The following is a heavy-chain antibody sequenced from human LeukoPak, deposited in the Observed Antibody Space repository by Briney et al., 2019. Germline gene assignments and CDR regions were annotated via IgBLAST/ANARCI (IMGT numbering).Heavy chain of an antibody. CDR2: INHSGST. CDR3: ARLYIGGYSRSTNYNWFDP. D-gene: IGHD6-13*01. Sequence: GSLSLSSAASGFTFSDYYMSWIRQAPGKGLEWIGEINHSGSTHYNPSIKSRVTISVDTSKNQFSLNLTSVTAADTAVYYCARLYIGGYSRSTNYNWFDPWGQGTLVTVSS. J-gene: IGHJ5*02. V-gene: IGHV4-34*01. CDR1: GFTFSDYY.